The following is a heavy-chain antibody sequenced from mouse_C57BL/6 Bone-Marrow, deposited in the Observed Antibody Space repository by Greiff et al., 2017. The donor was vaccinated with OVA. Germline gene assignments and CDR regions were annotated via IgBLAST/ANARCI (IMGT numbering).Heavy chain of an antibody. CDR1: GFTFSSYG. CDR2: ISSGGSYT. J-gene: IGHJ4*01. Sequence: EVMLVESGGDLVKPGGSLKLSCAASGFTFSSYGMSWVRQTPDKRLEWVATISSGGSYTYYPDCVKGRFTISRDNAKNTLYLQMSSLKSEDTAMYYWARHWGYYAMDYWGQGTTVTVSS. V-gene: IGHV5-6*01. CDR3: ARHWGYYAMDY.